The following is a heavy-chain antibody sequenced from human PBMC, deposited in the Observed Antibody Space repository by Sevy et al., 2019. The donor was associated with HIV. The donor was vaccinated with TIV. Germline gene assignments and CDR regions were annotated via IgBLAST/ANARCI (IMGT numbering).Heavy chain of an antibody. D-gene: IGHD3-22*01. CDR1: GVSVSSDTYY. J-gene: IGHJ4*02. CDR2: VYHTGST. CDR3: TREPHFFDKSGDYWDF. V-gene: IGHV4-61*01. Sequence: SETLSLTCTVSGVSVSSDTYYWSWIRQPPGKELEWIGYVYHTGSTNYSPSFKSRVTISIDTSKNQFSLRVFSVAAADTAVYYCTREPHFFDKSGDYWDFWGQGILVTVSS.